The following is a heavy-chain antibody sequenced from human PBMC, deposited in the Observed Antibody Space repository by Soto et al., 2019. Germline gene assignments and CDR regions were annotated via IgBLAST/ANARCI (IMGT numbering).Heavy chain of an antibody. V-gene: IGHV3-53*01. CDR1: GFTVSSNY. Sequence: GCLRLAGAASGFTVSSNYMSWVRQAPGKGLEWVSVIYSGGSTYYADSVKGRFTISRDNSKNTLYLQMNSLRAEDTAVYYCLHSHYGMDVWGQGTTVTVYS. J-gene: IGHJ6*02. CDR3: LHSHYGMDV. CDR2: IYSGGST. D-gene: IGHD4-4*01.